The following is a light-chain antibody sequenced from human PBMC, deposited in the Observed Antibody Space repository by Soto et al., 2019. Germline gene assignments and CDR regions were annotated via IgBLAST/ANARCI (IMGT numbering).Light chain of an antibody. CDR1: SSDVGGYNY. J-gene: IGLJ2*01. CDR2: EVS. CDR3: SSYTLTTLVV. Sequence: QSVLTQPASVSGSPGQSITFSCPGSSSDVGGYNYVSWYQQHPGKAPKLMINEVSNRPSGVSNRFSGSKSGNTASLTISGLQAEDEADYYCSSYTLTTLVVFGGGTKVTVL. V-gene: IGLV2-14*01.